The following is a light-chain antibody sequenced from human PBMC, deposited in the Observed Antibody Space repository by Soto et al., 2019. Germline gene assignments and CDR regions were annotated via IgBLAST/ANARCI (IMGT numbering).Light chain of an antibody. J-gene: IGLJ2*01. CDR1: SSNIGSNT. V-gene: IGLV1-44*01. CDR2: NNN. CDR3: AAWDDSLNGVL. Sequence: QSVLTQPPSASTTPGQRVTISCSGSSSNIGSNTVNWYQQLPGTAPKLLIYNNNQRPSGVPDRISGSKSATSASLAISGLQSEDEADYYCAAWDDSLNGVLFGGGTKGTV.